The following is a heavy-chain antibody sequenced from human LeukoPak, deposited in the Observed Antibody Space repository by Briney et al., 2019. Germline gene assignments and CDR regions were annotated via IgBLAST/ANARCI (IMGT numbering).Heavy chain of an antibody. Sequence: GGSLRLSCAASGFTFSSYWMHWVRQAPGQGLVWVSRINSDGSSTSYADSVKGRFTISRDNAKNTLYLQMNSLRAEDTAVYYCARVSGYSSSWDRLVGYYYYYYMDVWGKGTTVTVSS. CDR2: INSDGSST. J-gene: IGHJ6*03. CDR3: ARVSGYSSSWDRLVGYYYYYYMDV. CDR1: GFTFSSYW. D-gene: IGHD6-13*01. V-gene: IGHV3-74*01.